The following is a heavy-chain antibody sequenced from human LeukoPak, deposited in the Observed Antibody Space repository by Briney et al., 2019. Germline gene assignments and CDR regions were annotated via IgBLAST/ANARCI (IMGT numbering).Heavy chain of an antibody. CDR2: ISSSGSTI. Sequence: GGSLRLSCAASGFTFSSYEMNWVRQAPGKGLEWVSYISSSGSTIYYADSVKGRFTISRDNAKNSLYLQMNSLRAEDAAVYYCARDCGGGSCYGPYDAFDIWGQGTMVTVSS. CDR3: ARDCGGGSCYGPYDAFDI. V-gene: IGHV3-48*03. D-gene: IGHD2-15*01. J-gene: IGHJ3*02. CDR1: GFTFSSYE.